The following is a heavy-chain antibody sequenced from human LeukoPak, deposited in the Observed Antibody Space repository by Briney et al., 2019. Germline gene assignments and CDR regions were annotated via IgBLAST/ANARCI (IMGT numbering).Heavy chain of an antibody. CDR1: GGSINTYY. Sequence: SETLSLTCTVSGGSINTYYWSWIRQPAGKGLEYIGRIYTSGSTNYNPSLKSRVTMSVDTSKNQFSLRLTSVTAADTAVYYCARQTGSGLFILPGGQGTLVTVSS. CDR2: IYTSGST. D-gene: IGHD3/OR15-3a*01. V-gene: IGHV4-4*07. J-gene: IGHJ4*02. CDR3: ARQTGSGLFILP.